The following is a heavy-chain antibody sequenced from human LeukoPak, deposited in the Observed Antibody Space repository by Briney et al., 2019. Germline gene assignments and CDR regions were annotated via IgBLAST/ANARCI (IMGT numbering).Heavy chain of an antibody. CDR2: ISYDGSNK. D-gene: IGHD6-13*01. CDR3: ARGSAGTVNLPYYYYGMDV. J-gene: IGHJ6*02. CDR1: GFTFSSYA. Sequence: GGSLRLSCAASGFTFSSYAMHWVRQAPGKGLEWVAVISYDGSNKYYADSVKGRLTISRDNSKNTLYLQMNSLRAEDTAVYYCARGSAGTVNLPYYYYGMDVWGQGTTVTVSS. V-gene: IGHV3-30-3*01.